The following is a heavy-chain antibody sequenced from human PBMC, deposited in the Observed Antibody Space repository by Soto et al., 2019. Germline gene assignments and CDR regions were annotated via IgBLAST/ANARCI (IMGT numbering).Heavy chain of an antibody. V-gene: IGHV1-18*01. J-gene: IGHJ5*02. CDR1: GYTFTSYG. CDR2: ISAYNGNT. D-gene: IGHD6-19*01. CDR3: ARVIGAVAGLSPDISP. Sequence: GASVKVSCKASGYTFTSYGISWVRQDTGQGLEWMGWISAYNGNTNYAQKLQGRVTMTTDTSTSTAYMELRSLRSDDTAVYYCARVIGAVAGLSPDISPWGQGTLVTSPQ.